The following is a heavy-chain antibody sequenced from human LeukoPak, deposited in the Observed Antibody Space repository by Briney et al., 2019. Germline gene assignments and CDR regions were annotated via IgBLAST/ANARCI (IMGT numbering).Heavy chain of an antibody. CDR2: IIPIFGTA. J-gene: IGHJ6*03. CDR1: GYTFTSYY. Sequence: SVKVSCKASGYTFTSYYMHWVRQAPGQGLEWMGRIIPIFGTANYAQKFQGRVTITTDESTSTAYMELSSLRSEDTAVYYCARDYSLSYYYYMDVWGKGTTVTVSS. CDR3: ARDYSLSYYYYMDV. V-gene: IGHV1-69*05. D-gene: IGHD4-11*01.